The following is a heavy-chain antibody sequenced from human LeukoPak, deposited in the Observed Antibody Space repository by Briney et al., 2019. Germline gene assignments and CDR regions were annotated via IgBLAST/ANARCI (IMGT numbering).Heavy chain of an antibody. CDR1: GFTVSSNY. CDR2: IYSGGST. V-gene: IGHV3-53*01. D-gene: IGHD1-7*01. J-gene: IGHJ6*03. CDR3: ARSKTGTTAGYYYYCYMDV. Sequence: GGSLRLSCAASGFTVSSNYMSWVRQAPGKGLEWVSVIYSGGSTYYADSVKGRFTISRDNSKNTLYLQMNSLRAEDTAVYYCARSKTGTTAGYYYYCYMDVWGKGTTVTVSS.